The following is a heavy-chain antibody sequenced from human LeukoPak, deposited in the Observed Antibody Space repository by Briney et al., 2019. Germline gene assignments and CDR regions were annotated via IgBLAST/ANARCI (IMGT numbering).Heavy chain of an antibody. Sequence: QPGRSLRLSCTGSGFTFGDYFMSWVRQALGRGLEWVGFIRNKAYGGTADYAASVQGTFTISRDDSKSIAYLQMNSLKTEDTGVYYCSGRRAAFRDGMEVWGQGTTVTVSS. CDR2: IRNKAYGGTA. J-gene: IGHJ6*02. D-gene: IGHD6-25*01. V-gene: IGHV3-49*04. CDR1: GFTFGDYF. CDR3: SGRRAAFRDGMEV.